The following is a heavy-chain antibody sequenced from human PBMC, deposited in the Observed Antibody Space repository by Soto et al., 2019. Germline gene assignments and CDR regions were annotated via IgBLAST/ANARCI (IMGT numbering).Heavy chain of an antibody. CDR2: IIPIFGTA. V-gene: IGHV1-69*05. CDR1: GCTFSSYA. J-gene: IGHJ4*02. Sequence: ASVKVSCKASGCTFSSYAISWVRQAPGQGLEWMGGIIPIFGTANYAQKFQGRVTISRDNSKNTLFLQMNSLRAEDTAVYYCAKDGYTYEHNFDYWGQGTLVTVSS. CDR3: AKDGYTYEHNFDY. D-gene: IGHD5-12*01.